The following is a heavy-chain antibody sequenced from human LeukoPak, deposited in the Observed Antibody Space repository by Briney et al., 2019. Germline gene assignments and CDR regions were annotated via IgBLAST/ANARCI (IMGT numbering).Heavy chain of an antibody. V-gene: IGHV1-8*03. CDR3: ASEGSGYDQSFDY. Sequence: GASVKVSCKASGYTFTSYDINWVRQATGQGLEWMGWMNPNSGNTGYAQKFQGRVTITRNTSISTAYMELSSLRSEDTAVYYCASEGSGYDQSFDYWGQGTLVTVSS. CDR1: GYTFTSYD. CDR2: MNPNSGNT. J-gene: IGHJ4*02. D-gene: IGHD5-12*01.